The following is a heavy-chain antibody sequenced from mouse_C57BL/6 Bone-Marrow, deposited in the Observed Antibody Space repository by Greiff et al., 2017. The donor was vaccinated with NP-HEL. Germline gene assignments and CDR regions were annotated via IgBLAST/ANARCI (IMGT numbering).Heavy chain of an antibody. V-gene: IGHV5-4*03. CDR3: ARGGGSSGFFAY. J-gene: IGHJ3*01. CDR2: ISDGGSYT. D-gene: IGHD3-2*02. CDR1: GFTFSSYA. Sequence: EVKLMESGGGLVKPGGSLKLSCAASGFTFSSYAMSWVRQTPEKRLEWVATISDGGSYTYYPDNVKGRFTISRDNAKNNLYLQMNHLKSEDTAMYYCARGGGSSGFFAYWGQGTLVTVSA.